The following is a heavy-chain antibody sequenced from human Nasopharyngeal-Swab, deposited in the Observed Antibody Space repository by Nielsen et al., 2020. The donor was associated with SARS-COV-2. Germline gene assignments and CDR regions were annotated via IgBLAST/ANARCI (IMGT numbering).Heavy chain of an antibody. V-gene: IGHV4-31*03. CDR2: IYYSGST. J-gene: IGHJ4*02. Sequence: SETLSLTCTVSGGSISSGGYYWSWIRQHPGKGLEWIGYIYYSGSTYYNPSLKSRVTISVDTSKNQFSLKLSSVTAADTAVYCCARALRTFGGVIVNFDYWGQGTLVTVSS. CDR1: GGSISSGGYY. D-gene: IGHD3-16*02. CDR3: ARALRTFGGVIVNFDY.